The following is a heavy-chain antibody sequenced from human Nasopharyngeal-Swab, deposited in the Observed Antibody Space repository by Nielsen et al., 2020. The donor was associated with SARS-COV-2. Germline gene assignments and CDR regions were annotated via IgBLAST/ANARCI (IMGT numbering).Heavy chain of an antibody. V-gene: IGHV7-4-1*02. CDR3: ARVRDAYYDFWSGYAMDV. J-gene: IGHJ6*02. CDR1: GYTFTRYA. D-gene: IGHD3-3*01. Sequence: ASVKVSCKASGYTFTRYAMNWVRQAPGQGLEWMGWINTNTGNPAYAQGFTGRFVFSLDTSVSTTYLQISSLMAEDTAVFYCARVRDAYYDFWSGYAMDVWCQGTTVTVSS. CDR2: INTNTGNP.